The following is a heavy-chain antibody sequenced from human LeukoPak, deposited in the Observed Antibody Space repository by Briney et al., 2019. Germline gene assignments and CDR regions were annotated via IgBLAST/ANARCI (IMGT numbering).Heavy chain of an antibody. V-gene: IGHV3-21*01. Sequence: GGSLRLSCAASGFTFSSYEMNWVRQAPGKGLEWVSSISSSSRYKYYADSVKGRFTTSRDNAKNSLYLQMNSLRAEDTAVYYCAELGITMIGGVWGKGTTVTISS. D-gene: IGHD3-10*02. CDR1: GFTFSSYE. CDR3: AELGITMIGGV. CDR2: ISSSSRYK. J-gene: IGHJ6*04.